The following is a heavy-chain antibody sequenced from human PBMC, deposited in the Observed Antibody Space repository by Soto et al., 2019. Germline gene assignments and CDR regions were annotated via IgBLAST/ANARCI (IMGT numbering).Heavy chain of an antibody. CDR1: GFTFSSYS. CDR2: ISSSSSYI. CDR3: ARGKATLQEQQLAS. J-gene: IGHJ4*02. D-gene: IGHD6-13*01. Sequence: AGGSLRLSCAASGFTFSSYSMNWVRQAPGKGLEWVASISSSSSYIYYADSVKGRFTISRDNAKNSLYLQMNSLRAEDTAVYYCARGKATLQEQQLASWGQGTLVTV. V-gene: IGHV3-21*01.